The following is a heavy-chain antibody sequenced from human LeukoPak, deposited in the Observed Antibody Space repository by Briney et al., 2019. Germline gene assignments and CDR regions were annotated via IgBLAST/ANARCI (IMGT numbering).Heavy chain of an antibody. CDR2: IRSKNDGGTI. CDR3: TTDRTMKGY. CDR1: GFTFSNAW. J-gene: IGHJ4*02. V-gene: IGHV3-15*01. D-gene: IGHD3-22*01. Sequence: PGGSLRLSCAASGFTFSNAWMAWVRQAPGKGLEWVGRIRSKNDGGTIGYAAPVKDRFTISGDDSKNTLYLQMNSLEIEDTAVYLCTTDRTMKGYWGQGTLVTVSS.